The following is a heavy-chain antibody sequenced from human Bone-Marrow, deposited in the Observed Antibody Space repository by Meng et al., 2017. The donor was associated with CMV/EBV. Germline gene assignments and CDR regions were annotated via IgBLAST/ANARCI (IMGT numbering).Heavy chain of an antibody. CDR3: ARVGNCSSTSCYKDWFDP. J-gene: IGHJ5*02. D-gene: IGHD2-2*02. V-gene: IGHV1-46*01. CDR2: INPSGGST. CDR1: TFTSYY. Sequence: TFTSYYMNWVRQAPGQGLEWMGIINPSGGSTSYAQKFQGRVTMTRDTSTSTVYMELSSLRSEDTAVYYCARVGNCSSTSCYKDWFDPWGQGTLVTVSS.